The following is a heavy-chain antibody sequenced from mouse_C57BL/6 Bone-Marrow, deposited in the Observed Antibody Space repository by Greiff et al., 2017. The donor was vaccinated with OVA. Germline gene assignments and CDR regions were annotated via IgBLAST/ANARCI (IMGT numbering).Heavy chain of an antibody. V-gene: IGHV1-15*01. Sequence: VQLKQSGAELVRPGASVTLSCKASGYTFTDYEMHWVKQTPVHGLEWIGAIDPETGGTAYNQKFKGKAILTADKSSSTAYMELRSLTSEDSAVYYCTGSQGAWFAYWGQGTLVTVSA. CDR1: GYTFTDYE. CDR3: TGSQGAWFAY. J-gene: IGHJ3*01. CDR2: IDPETGGT.